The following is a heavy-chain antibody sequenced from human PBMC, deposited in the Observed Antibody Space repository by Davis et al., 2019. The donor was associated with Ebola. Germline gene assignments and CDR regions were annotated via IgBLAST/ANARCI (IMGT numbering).Heavy chain of an antibody. CDR3: ARPLYYYDSSGYLEYFDY. D-gene: IGHD3-22*01. Sequence: GESLKISCEASGFTFSRYGMHWVRQAPGKGLEWVAFIRSEATSQDYGKSVQGRFFISRDDSKNTLYLQMNSLRVDDTAVYFCARPLYYYDSSGYLEYFDYWGQGTLVTVSS. CDR1: GFTFSRYG. CDR2: IRSEATSQ. V-gene: IGHV3-30*02. J-gene: IGHJ4*02.